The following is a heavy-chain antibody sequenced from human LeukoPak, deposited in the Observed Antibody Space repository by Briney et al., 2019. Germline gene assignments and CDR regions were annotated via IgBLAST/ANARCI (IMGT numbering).Heavy chain of an antibody. J-gene: IGHJ4*02. CDR1: GYAFTGYY. CDR2: INPNSGGT. CDR3: ARDRPPSWSTDY. Sequence: ASVKVSCKASGYAFTGYYMHWVRQAPGQGHEWMGRINPNSGGTNYAQKFQGRVTMTRETSISTAYMELSRLRSDDTAVYYCARDRPPSWSTDYWGQGTLVTFSS. V-gene: IGHV1-2*06. D-gene: IGHD2-15*01.